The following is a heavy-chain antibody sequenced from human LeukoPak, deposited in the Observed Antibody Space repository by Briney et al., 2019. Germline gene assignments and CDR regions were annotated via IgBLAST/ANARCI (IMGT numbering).Heavy chain of an antibody. Sequence: ASVKVSCKASGYTFTGYYMHWVRQAPGQGLEWMGWINPNSGGTNYAQKFQGRVTMTRDTSISTAYMELSRLRSDDTAVYYCARVGWSGYYRRPGPKDEFDYWGQGTLVTVSS. CDR3: ARVGWSGYYRRPGPKDEFDY. CDR1: GYTFTGYY. V-gene: IGHV1-2*02. D-gene: IGHD3-3*01. J-gene: IGHJ4*02. CDR2: INPNSGGT.